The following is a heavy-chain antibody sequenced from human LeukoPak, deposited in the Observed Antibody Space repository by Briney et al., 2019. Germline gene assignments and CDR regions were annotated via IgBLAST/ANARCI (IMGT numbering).Heavy chain of an antibody. Sequence: GGSLRLSCAASGFTFSAYWMSWVRQAPGKGLEWVANIKQDGSEKHYVDSVKGRFTISRDNAKNSLYLQMSSLRAEDTAVYFCASVSYYYGMDVWGQGTTVTVS. CDR2: IKQDGSEK. CDR3: ASVSYYYGMDV. V-gene: IGHV3-7*01. CDR1: GFTFSAYW. J-gene: IGHJ6*02.